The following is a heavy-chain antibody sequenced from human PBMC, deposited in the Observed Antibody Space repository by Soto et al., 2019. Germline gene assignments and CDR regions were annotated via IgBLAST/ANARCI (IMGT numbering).Heavy chain of an antibody. V-gene: IGHV1-18*01. D-gene: IGHD1-26*01. CDR1: GYTFTSYG. Sequence: ASVKVSCKASGYTFTSYGISWVRQAPGQGLEWMGWISAYNGNTNYAQKLQGRVTMTTDTSTSTAYMELRSLRSDDTAVYYCARGPPLLWGPIVGATRAFDIWGQGTMVTDSS. CDR3: ARGPPLLWGPIVGATRAFDI. CDR2: ISAYNGNT. J-gene: IGHJ3*02.